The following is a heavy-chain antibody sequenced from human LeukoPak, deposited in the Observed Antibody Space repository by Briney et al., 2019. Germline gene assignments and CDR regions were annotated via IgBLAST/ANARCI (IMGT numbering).Heavy chain of an antibody. Sequence: ASVKVSCKASGGTFSSYAISWVRQAPGQGLEWMGGIIPIFGTANYAQKFQGRVTITADESTSTAYMELSSLRSEDTAVYYCASDPQYSSWYYYNFYWGQGTLVTVSS. CDR2: IIPIFGTA. D-gene: IGHD6-13*01. CDR1: GGTFSSYA. CDR3: ASDPQYSSWYYYNFY. V-gene: IGHV1-69*13. J-gene: IGHJ4*02.